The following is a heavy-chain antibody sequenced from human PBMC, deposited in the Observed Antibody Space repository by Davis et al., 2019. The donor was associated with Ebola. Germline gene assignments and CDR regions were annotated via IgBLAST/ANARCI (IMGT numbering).Heavy chain of an antibody. V-gene: IGHV3-33*08. D-gene: IGHD2-2*02. Sequence: GESLKISCAAFAFTFGTYGMHWVRQAPGKGLEWVAVIWYDGSNKYYADSVKGRFTISRDNSKNTLYLQMNSLRAEDTAVYYCASGQYCSSTSCYTGGADYFDYWGQGTLATVSS. J-gene: IGHJ4*02. CDR2: IWYDGSNK. CDR3: ASGQYCSSTSCYTGGADYFDY. CDR1: AFTFGTYG.